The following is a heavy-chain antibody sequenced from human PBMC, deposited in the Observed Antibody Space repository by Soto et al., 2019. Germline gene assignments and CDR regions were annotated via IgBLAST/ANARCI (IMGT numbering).Heavy chain of an antibody. CDR3: ARERRPSIYSGLAV. V-gene: IGHV3-23*01. CDR2: IDGSSATT. Sequence: EVQLLESGGGLVQPGGSLRLSCAASGFTFSDYAMSWVRQAPGKGLEWVSAIDGSSATTNYADSVKGRVTISRDNSKHTLFLHMSGLRAEDKAVYYCARERRPSIYSGLAVWGEGTTVIVSS. J-gene: IGHJ6*04. D-gene: IGHD2-2*01. CDR1: GFTFSDYA.